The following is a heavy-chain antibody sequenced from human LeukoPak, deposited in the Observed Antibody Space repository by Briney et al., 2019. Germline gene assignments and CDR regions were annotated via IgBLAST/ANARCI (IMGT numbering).Heavy chain of an antibody. J-gene: IGHJ4*02. CDR1: GYSISSGYY. CDR2: IYHSGST. V-gene: IGHV4-38-2*02. CDR3: ARGLPYGYSYGLDY. D-gene: IGHD5-18*01. Sequence: SETLSLTCTVSGYSISSGYYWGWIRQPPGKGLEWIGSIYHSGSTYYNPSLKSRVTISVDTSKNQFSLKLSSVTAADTAVYYCARGLPYGYSYGLDYWGQGTLVTVSS.